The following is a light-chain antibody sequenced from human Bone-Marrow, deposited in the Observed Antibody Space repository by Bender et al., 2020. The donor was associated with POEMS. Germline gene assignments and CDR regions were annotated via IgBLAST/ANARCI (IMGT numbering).Light chain of an antibody. J-gene: IGLJ2*01. CDR1: SSDVGGYDY. CDR3: CSYAGSNTLV. Sequence: QTALTQPASVSGSPGQSITISCTGTSSDVGGYDYVSWYQQFPRKAPKLLIYDVSKRPSGVPDRYSGSKSGNTASLTVSGLQAEDEADYHCCSYAGSNTLVFGGGTKLTVL. V-gene: IGLV2-11*01. CDR2: DVS.